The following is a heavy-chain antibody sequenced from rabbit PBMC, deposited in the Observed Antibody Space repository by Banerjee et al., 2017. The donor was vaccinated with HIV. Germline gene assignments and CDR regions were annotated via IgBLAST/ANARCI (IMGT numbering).Heavy chain of an antibody. CDR2: TDAGSSGST. V-gene: IGHV1S40*01. D-gene: IGHD1-1*01. CDR1: GFSFSSSYW. J-gene: IGHJ4*01. Sequence: QSLEESGGDLVKPGASLTLTCTASGFSFSSSYWICWVRQAPGKGLEWIACTDAGSSGSTYYASWAKGRFTISKTSSTTVTLQMTSLTAADTATYFCVRAYAGSSGYWGLRGPGTLVTVS. CDR3: VRAYAGSSGYWGL.